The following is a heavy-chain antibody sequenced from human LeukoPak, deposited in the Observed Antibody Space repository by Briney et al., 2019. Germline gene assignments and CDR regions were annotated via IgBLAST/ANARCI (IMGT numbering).Heavy chain of an antibody. CDR1: GFTFGNYN. Sequence: PGGSLRLSCAASGFTFGNYNMNWVRQAPGKGLEWVSSISSSSSYIYYADSVKGRFTISRDNAKNSLYLQMNSLRAEDTAVYYCAREFVLGDYDYWGQGTLVTVSS. V-gene: IGHV3-21*01. CDR3: AREFVLGDYDY. J-gene: IGHJ4*02. D-gene: IGHD2-21*01. CDR2: ISSSSSYI.